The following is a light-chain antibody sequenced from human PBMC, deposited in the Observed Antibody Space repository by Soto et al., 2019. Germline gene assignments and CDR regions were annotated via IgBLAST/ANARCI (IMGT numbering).Light chain of an antibody. CDR3: QHYGTSSWT. CDR2: GAS. CDR1: QSVSNNY. J-gene: IGKJ1*01. Sequence: EIVLTQSPVTLSLSPGERATLSCRASQSVSNNYLAWYQQKPGQAPRLLIFGASSRATGIPDRFSGSGSGTDFTLIISRLEPEDFAVYYRQHYGTSSWTFGQGTKVDIK. V-gene: IGKV3-20*01.